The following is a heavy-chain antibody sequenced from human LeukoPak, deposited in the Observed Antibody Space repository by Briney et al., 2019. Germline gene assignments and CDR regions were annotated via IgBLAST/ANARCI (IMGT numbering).Heavy chain of an antibody. D-gene: IGHD2-2*01. CDR2: MNPNSGNT. V-gene: IGHV1-8*01. CDR3: AVYCSSTRCYRYYYGMDV. J-gene: IGHJ6*02. CDR1: GYTFTSYD. Sequence: ASVKVSCKASGYTFTSYDINWVRQATGQGLEWMGWMNPNSGNTGYAQKFQGRVTMTRNTSISTAYMELSSLRSEDTAVYYCAVYCSSTRCYRYYYGMDVWGQGTTVTVSS.